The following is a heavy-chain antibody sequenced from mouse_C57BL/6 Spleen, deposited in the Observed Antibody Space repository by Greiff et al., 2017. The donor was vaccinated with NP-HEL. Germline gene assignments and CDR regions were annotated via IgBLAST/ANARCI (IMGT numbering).Heavy chain of an antibody. V-gene: IGHV1-80*01. Sequence: QVHVKQSGAELVKPGASVKISCKASGYAFSSYWLNWVKQRPGKGLEWIGQIYPGDGDTNYNGKFKGKATLTADKSSSPAYMQLSSLTSEDSAVYFCARSEGYDEGFAYWGQGTLVTVSA. CDR2: IYPGDGDT. CDR1: GYAFSSYW. J-gene: IGHJ3*01. D-gene: IGHD2-2*01. CDR3: ARSEGYDEGFAY.